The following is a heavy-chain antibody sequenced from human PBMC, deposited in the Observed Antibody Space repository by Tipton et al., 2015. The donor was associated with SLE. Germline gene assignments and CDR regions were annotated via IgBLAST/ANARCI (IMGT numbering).Heavy chain of an antibody. CDR2: ISYRESNK. J-gene: IGHJ2*01. Sequence: SLRLSCAASGFPFRNFAMAWVRQAPGKGLEWVAVISYRESNKFYSDFAKGRFTISRDNSKNTVYLQMSSLRSDDTALYHCARGIEAALGPHWYFDLWGRGTLVTVSS. D-gene: IGHD1-26*01. CDR3: ARGIEAALGPHWYFDL. CDR1: GFPFRNFA. V-gene: IGHV3-30*04.